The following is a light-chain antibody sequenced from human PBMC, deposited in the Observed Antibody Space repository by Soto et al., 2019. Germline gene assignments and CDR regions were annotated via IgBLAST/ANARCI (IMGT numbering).Light chain of an antibody. CDR1: QDVSHF. V-gene: IGKV1-33*01. Sequence: DIQMTQSPSSLSASIGDRVTITCQASQDVSHFLNWFQQRPGKAPKLLIYDASTLERVVPSRFSGRGHGSRFTFTISRLQSEDIATYYCQQYARLPWTFGPGTKVE. J-gene: IGKJ1*01. CDR2: DAS. CDR3: QQYARLPWT.